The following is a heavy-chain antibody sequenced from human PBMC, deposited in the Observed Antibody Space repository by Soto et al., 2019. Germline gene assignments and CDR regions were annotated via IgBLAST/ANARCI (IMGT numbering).Heavy chain of an antibody. CDR3: AGTGGISS. J-gene: IGHJ4*02. Sequence: QVQLVQSGPEVKKPGASVKVSCKASGYTLTDYYMQWVRQAPGQGLEWMGWINPNSGGTNSAPKFQGRVSMTRDTSISTAYLELSSLRSHDTAVYYCAGTGGISSWGQGTLVIVSS. D-gene: IGHD1-26*01. CDR2: INPNSGGT. CDR1: GYTLTDYY. V-gene: IGHV1-2*02.